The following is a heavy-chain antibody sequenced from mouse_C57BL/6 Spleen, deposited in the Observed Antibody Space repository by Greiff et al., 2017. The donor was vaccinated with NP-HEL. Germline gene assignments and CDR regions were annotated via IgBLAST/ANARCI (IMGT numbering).Heavy chain of an antibody. D-gene: IGHD2-2*01. CDR1: GYTFTSYW. V-gene: IGHV1-52*01. J-gene: IGHJ1*03. CDR2: IDPSDSET. Sequence: QVQLQQPGAELVRPGSSVKLSCKASGYTFTSYWMHWVKQRPIQGLEWIGNIDPSDSETHYNQKFKDKATLTVDKSSSTAYMQLSSLTSEDSAVYYCARVYGYDSHWYFDVWGTGTTVTVSS. CDR3: ARVYGYDSHWYFDV.